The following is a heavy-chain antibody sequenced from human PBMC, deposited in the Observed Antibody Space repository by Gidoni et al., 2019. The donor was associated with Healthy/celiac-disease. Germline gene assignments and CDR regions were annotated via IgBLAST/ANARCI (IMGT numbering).Heavy chain of an antibody. CDR3: ARLWVNWNLRYFDY. V-gene: IGHV4-39*01. CDR2: IYYSGST. J-gene: IGHJ4*02. CDR1: GGSISSSSYY. D-gene: IGHD1-7*01. Sequence: QLQLQESGPGLVKPSETLSLTCTVSGGSISSSSYYWGWIRQPPGKGLEWIGSIYYSGSTYYNPSLKSRVTISVDTSKNQFSLKLSSVTAADTAVYYCARLWVNWNLRYFDYWGQGTLVTVSS.